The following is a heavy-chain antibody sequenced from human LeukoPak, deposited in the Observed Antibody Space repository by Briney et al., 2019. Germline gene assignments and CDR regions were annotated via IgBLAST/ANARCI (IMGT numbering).Heavy chain of an antibody. CDR2: MNPNSGNT. J-gene: IGHJ4*02. V-gene: IGHV1-8*03. D-gene: IGHD2-8*01. Sequence: ASVKVSCKASGYTFTSYDINWVRQATGQGLEWMGWMNPNSGNTGYAQKFQGRVTITRNTSISIAYMELSSLRSEDTAVYYCARGPYIVLMVYAKGSYFDYWGQGTLVTVSS. CDR3: ARGPYIVLMVYAKGSYFDY. CDR1: GYTFTSYD.